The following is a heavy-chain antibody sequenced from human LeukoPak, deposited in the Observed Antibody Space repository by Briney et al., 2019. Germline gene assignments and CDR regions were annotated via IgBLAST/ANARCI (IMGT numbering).Heavy chain of an antibody. CDR3: ARETIQLDAFDI. J-gene: IGHJ3*02. CDR1: GGSFSGYY. V-gene: IGHV4-34*01. CDR2: INHSGST. D-gene: IGHD5-18*01. Sequence: SETLSLTCAVYGGSFSGYYWSWIRQPPGKGLEWIGEINHSGSTNYNPSLKSRVTISVDTSKNQFSLKLSSVTAADTAVYYCARETIQLDAFDIWGQGTMDTISS.